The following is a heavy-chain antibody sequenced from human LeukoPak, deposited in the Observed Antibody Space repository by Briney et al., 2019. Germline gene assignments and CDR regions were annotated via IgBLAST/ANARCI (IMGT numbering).Heavy chain of an antibody. Sequence: HPGGSLRLSCAASGFTFSNYWMHWVRQGPEKGLALVARISTDGSTTGYADSVKGRFTISRDNAKNTVYLQMNSLRAEDTAVYYCAKDNSPGWFGPWGQGTLVTVSS. CDR3: AKDNSPGWFGP. J-gene: IGHJ5*02. CDR1: GFTFSNYW. V-gene: IGHV3-74*01. D-gene: IGHD4-11*01. CDR2: ISTDGSTT.